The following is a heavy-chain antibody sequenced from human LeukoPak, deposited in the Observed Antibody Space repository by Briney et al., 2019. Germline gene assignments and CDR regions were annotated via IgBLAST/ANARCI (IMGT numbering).Heavy chain of an antibody. CDR2: FDPEDGET. D-gene: IGHD3-3*01. Sequence: ASVKVSCKVSGYTLTELSMHWVRQAPGKGLEWMGGFDPEDGETIYAQKFQGRVIMTEDTSTDTACMELSSLRSEDTAVYYCATARYYDFWSGSIRAYYFDYWGQGTLVTVSS. J-gene: IGHJ4*02. CDR3: ATARYYDFWSGSIRAYYFDY. V-gene: IGHV1-24*01. CDR1: GYTLTELS.